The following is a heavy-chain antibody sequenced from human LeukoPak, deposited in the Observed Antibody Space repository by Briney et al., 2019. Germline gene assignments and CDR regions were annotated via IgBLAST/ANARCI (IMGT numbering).Heavy chain of an antibody. CDR2: INPNSGGT. V-gene: IGHV1-2*02. D-gene: IGHD3-10*02. Sequence: ASVKVSCKASGYTFTGYYMHWVRQAPGQGLEWMGWINPNSGGTNYARKFQGRVTMTRDTSISTAYMELSRLRSDDTAVYYCARDFGYCDRTRTNYWGQGTLVTVSS. CDR3: ARDFGYCDRTRTNY. CDR1: GYTFTGYY. J-gene: IGHJ4*02.